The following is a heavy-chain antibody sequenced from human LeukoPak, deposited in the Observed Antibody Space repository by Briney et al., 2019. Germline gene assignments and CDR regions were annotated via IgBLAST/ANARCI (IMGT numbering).Heavy chain of an antibody. CDR1: GFTFSSYS. V-gene: IGHV3-21*01. CDR3: VRDGWNDDY. CDR2: ISSSSSYI. J-gene: IGHJ4*02. Sequence: GGSLRLSCAASGFTFSSYSMNWVRQAPGRGLEWVSSISSSSSYIYYADSLKGRFTISRDNAKNSLYLQMSSLRAEDTAVYYCVRDGWNDDYWGQGTLVTVSS. D-gene: IGHD1-1*01.